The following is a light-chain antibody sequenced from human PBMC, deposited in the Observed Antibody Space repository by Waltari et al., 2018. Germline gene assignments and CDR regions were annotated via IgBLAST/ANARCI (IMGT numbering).Light chain of an antibody. V-gene: IGLV3-1*01. CDR3: QAWDSSTVG. J-gene: IGLJ2*01. CDR1: KLGDKY. Sequence: SYELTQPPSVSVSPGKTVSITCPGDKLGDKYVWWYQQKPGQSPVGVIDQDTKRPSGIPERYSGSNSGNTATLTISGTQAMDEADYYCQAWDSSTVGFGGGTRLTVL. CDR2: QDT.